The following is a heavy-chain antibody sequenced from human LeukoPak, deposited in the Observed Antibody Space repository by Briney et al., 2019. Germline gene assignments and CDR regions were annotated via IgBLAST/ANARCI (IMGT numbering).Heavy chain of an antibody. J-gene: IGHJ4*02. Sequence: ASVKVSCMPSGYTLTSYGISWVRPAPGQGLEWMGWISAYNGNTNYAQKLQGRVTMTTDTSTSTAYMELRSLRSDDTAVYYCARDKTAVADYWGQGTLVTVSS. CDR3: ARDKTAVADY. D-gene: IGHD6-19*01. CDR1: GYTLTSYG. V-gene: IGHV1-18*01. CDR2: ISAYNGNT.